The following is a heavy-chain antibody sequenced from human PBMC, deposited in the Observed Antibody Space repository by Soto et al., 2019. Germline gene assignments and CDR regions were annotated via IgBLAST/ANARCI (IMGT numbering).Heavy chain of an antibody. D-gene: IGHD3-22*01. CDR3: ARSLHYYDSSGYSGY. Sequence: QVQLVESGGGLVKPGGSLRLSCAASGFTFSDYYMTWIRQAPGKGLEWVSYISSSGSYTNCADSVKGRFTISTDNAKNSLYLQMNSLRAEDTAVYYCARSLHYYDSSGYSGYWGQGTLVTVSS. J-gene: IGHJ4*02. V-gene: IGHV3-11*05. CDR2: ISSSGSYT. CDR1: GFTFSDYY.